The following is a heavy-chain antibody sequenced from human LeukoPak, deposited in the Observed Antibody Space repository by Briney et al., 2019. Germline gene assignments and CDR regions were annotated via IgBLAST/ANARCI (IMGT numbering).Heavy chain of an antibody. Sequence: ASVKVSCKASGYTFTSYAMHWVRQAPGQRLEWMGWSNAGNGNTKYSQEFQGRVTMTRDTSISTAYMELSRLRSDDTAVYYCARADLEDPTDYWGQGTLVTVSS. CDR1: GYTFTSYA. V-gene: IGHV1-3*02. J-gene: IGHJ4*02. CDR2: SNAGNGNT. CDR3: ARADLEDPTDY. D-gene: IGHD2-15*01.